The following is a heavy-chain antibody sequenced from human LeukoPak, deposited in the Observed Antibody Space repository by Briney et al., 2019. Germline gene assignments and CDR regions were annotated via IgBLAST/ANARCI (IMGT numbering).Heavy chain of an antibody. CDR3: ARQRPGNFWSGCSINWFDP. CDR1: GYTFTSYY. J-gene: IGHJ5*02. CDR2: INPSGGST. V-gene: IGHV1-46*01. D-gene: IGHD3-3*01. Sequence: GASVKVSCKASGYTFTSYYMHWVRQAPGQGHEWMGIINPSGGSTSYAQKFQGRVTMTRDTSTSTVYMELSSLRSEDTAVYYCARQRPGNFWSGCSINWFDPWGQGTLVTVSS.